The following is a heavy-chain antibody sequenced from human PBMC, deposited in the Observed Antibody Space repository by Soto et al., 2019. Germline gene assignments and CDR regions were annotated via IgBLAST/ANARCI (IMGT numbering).Heavy chain of an antibody. CDR1: GGTFSSYA. CDR3: ARGIGSSGWSGLYYFDY. V-gene: IGHV1-69*01. Sequence: QVQLVQSGAEVKKPGSSVKVSCKASGGTFSSYAISWVRQAPGQGLEWMGGIIPIFGTANYAQKFQGRVTITADESTSTAYMELSSLRSEYTAVYYCARGIGSSGWSGLYYFDYWGQGTLVTVSS. J-gene: IGHJ4*02. D-gene: IGHD6-19*01. CDR2: IIPIFGTA.